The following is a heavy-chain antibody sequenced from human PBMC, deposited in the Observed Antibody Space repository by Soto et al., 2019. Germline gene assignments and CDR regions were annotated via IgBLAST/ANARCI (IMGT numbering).Heavy chain of an antibody. V-gene: IGHV3-30-3*01. CDR3: ARDRGGGEGYCSGGSCYGDFYYYGMDV. J-gene: IGHJ6*02. CDR2: ISYDGSNK. D-gene: IGHD2-15*01. Sequence: QVQLVESGGGVVQPGRSLRLSCAASGFTFSSYAMHWVRQAPGKGLEWVAVISYDGSNKYYADSVKGRFTISRDNSKNTLYLQMSSLRAEDTAVYYCARDRGGGEGYCSGGSCYGDFYYYGMDVWGQGTTVTVSS. CDR1: GFTFSSYA.